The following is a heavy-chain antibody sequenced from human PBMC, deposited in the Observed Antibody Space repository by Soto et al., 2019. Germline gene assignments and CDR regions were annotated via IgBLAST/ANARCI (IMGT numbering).Heavy chain of an antibody. CDR3: ARESLGLLLFY. D-gene: IGHD3-22*01. V-gene: IGHV4-39*02. CDR2: VYYSGST. CDR1: GGSVSISSYY. J-gene: IGHJ4*02. Sequence: SDTLSLTCTVSGGSVSISSYYWGWVRQPPGKGLEWIGSVYYSGSTYYNPSLESRVTISVDKSKNQFSLKLMSLSAADTAVYYCARESLGLLLFYWGQGTLVTVSS.